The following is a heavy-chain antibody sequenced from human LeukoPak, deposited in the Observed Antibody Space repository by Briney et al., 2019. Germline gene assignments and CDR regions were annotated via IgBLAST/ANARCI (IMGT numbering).Heavy chain of an antibody. CDR2: IWYDGSSK. CDR1: GFTFSSYG. D-gene: IGHD5-24*01. J-gene: IGHJ4*02. V-gene: IGHV3-33*06. CDR3: AKDREMATHGPVL. Sequence: GGSLRLSCAASGFTFSSYGMHWVRQAPGKGLEWVAVIWYDGSSKYYADSVKGRFTISRDNSKNTLYLQMNSLRAEDTAVYYCAKDREMATHGPVLWGQGTLVTVSS.